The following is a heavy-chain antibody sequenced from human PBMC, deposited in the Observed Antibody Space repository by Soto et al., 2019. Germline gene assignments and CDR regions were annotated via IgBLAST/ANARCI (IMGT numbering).Heavy chain of an antibody. Sequence: GGSLRLSCAASGFTVSSNYMSWVRQAPGKGLEWVSFIYSVGSTYYADSVKGRFTISRDNSKNTLYLQMNRLRAEDTALYYCAKSRSRLSGYYFDQWGQGTLVTVSS. CDR3: AKSRSRLSGYYFDQ. V-gene: IGHV3-53*05. D-gene: IGHD2-21*01. CDR2: IYSVGST. J-gene: IGHJ4*02. CDR1: GFTVSSNY.